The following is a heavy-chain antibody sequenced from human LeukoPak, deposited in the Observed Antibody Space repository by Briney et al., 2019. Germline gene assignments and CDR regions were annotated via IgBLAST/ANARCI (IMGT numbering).Heavy chain of an antibody. CDR1: GGSISSSYY. J-gene: IGHJ6*02. V-gene: IGHV4-39*07. CDR2: IYYSGST. CDR3: ARSAGVWFGEYLRSVPMDV. D-gene: IGHD3-10*01. Sequence: SETLSLTCTVSGGSISSSYYGGWIRQPPGKGLEWIGSIYYSGSTYYNPSLKSRVTISVDTSKNQFSLKLSSVTAADTAVYYCARSAGVWFGEYLRSVPMDVWGQGTTVTVSS.